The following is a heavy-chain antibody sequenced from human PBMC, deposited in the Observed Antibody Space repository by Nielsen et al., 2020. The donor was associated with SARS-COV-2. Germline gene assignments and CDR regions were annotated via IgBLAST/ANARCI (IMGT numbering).Heavy chain of an antibody. V-gene: IGHV3-53*04. Sequence: GESLKISCAASGFTVSSNYMSWVRQAPGKGLEWVSVIYSGGSTYYADSVKGRFTISRHNSKNTLYLQMNSLRAEDTAVYYCARDQWELLFYFDYWGQGTLVTVSS. D-gene: IGHD1-26*01. CDR2: IYSGGST. CDR1: GFTVSSNY. CDR3: ARDQWELLFYFDY. J-gene: IGHJ4*02.